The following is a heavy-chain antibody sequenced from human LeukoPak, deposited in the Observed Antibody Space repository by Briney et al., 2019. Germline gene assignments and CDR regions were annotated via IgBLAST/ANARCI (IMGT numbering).Heavy chain of an antibody. J-gene: IGHJ4*02. D-gene: IGHD4-17*01. Sequence: GGSLRLSCAASGFTFSSYTMSSVRPAPGKGLEWVSSISSSSSYIYYADSVKGRFTISRDNAKNSLYLQMNSLRAEDTAVYYCARDRRTMTTCDYWGQGSLVTVSS. CDR1: GFTFSSYT. CDR2: ISSSSSYI. V-gene: IGHV3-21*01. CDR3: ARDRRTMTTCDY.